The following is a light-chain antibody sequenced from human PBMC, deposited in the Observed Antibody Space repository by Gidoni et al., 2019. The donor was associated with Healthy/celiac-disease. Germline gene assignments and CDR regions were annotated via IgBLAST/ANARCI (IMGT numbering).Light chain of an antibody. CDR2: DAS. V-gene: IGKV3-11*01. CDR3: QQRRT. CDR1: QSVSSY. J-gene: IGKJ1*01. Sequence: EMLLTQAPATLSSSPGERATLSCRAGQSVSSYLACYPQKPGAAPRLLTHDASNRATGIPARFSGSGSGTDFTLTISSLEPEDFAVYYCQQRRTFXXXTKVEIK.